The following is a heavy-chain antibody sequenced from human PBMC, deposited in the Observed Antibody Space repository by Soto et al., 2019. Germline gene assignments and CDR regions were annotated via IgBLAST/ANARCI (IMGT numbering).Heavy chain of an antibody. Sequence: ASVKVSCKASGYTFTSYAMHWVRQAPGQRLEWMGWINAGNGNTKYSQKFQGRVTITRDTSASTAYMELSSLRSEDTAVYYCARDKRYCSSTSCYPGMDVWGQGTTVTVSS. V-gene: IGHV1-3*01. J-gene: IGHJ6*02. CDR3: ARDKRYCSSTSCYPGMDV. D-gene: IGHD2-2*01. CDR1: GYTFTSYA. CDR2: INAGNGNT.